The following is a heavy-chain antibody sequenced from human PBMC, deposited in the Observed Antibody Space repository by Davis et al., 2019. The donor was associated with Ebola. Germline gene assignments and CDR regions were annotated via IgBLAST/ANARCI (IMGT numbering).Heavy chain of an antibody. V-gene: IGHV1-46*01. Sequence: AASVPVSCKASGYTFPSYYMHWVRPAPGQGLEWMGIINPSGGSTSYAQKFQGRVTMTRDTSTSTVYMELSSLRSEDTAVYYCARAVVAATPDYYYGMDVWGKGTTVTVSS. CDR3: ARAVVAATPDYYYGMDV. J-gene: IGHJ6*04. CDR1: GYTFPSYY. CDR2: INPSGGST. D-gene: IGHD2-15*01.